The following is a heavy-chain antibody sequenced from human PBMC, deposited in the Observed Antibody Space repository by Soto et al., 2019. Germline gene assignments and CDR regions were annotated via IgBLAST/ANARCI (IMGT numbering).Heavy chain of an antibody. V-gene: IGHV3-7*03. CDR2: IKHDTSEA. D-gene: IGHD3-16*02. CDR3: ARDGLLFAGPYRPSRFDY. CDR1: GFKFSDYW. J-gene: IGHJ4*02. Sequence: GGSLRLSCAASGFKFSDYWMSWVRQAPGKGLEWVGNIKHDTSEAHYADSVKGRFTITRDNIKNFLFLQMNGLRSDDTASYYCARDGLLFAGPYRPSRFDYWGLGTLVTVSS.